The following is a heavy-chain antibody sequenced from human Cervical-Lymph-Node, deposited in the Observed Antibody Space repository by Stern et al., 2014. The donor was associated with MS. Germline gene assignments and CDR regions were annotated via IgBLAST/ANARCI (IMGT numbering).Heavy chain of an antibody. D-gene: IGHD4-11*01. V-gene: IGHV1-18*01. CDR1: GYTFTYYA. J-gene: IGHJ4*02. Sequence: QVQLVQSGAEVKKPGASVNVSCKTSGYTFTYYAIRWIRPAPGQGLERVGWIRPYNGNTNFVQKLQGRVAMTTDTSTSTAYMELRSLRSDDTAVYYCARDDDYTRRXXXXWGQGTLVTVSS. CDR3: ARDDDYTRRXXXX. CDR2: IRPYNGNT.